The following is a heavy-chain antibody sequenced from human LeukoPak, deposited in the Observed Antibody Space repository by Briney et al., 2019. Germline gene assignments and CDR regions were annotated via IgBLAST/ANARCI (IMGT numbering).Heavy chain of an antibody. CDR3: ARGRVSSSTWYSTYYYLFYMDF. Sequence: SETLSLTCTVSDDSITMYYWTWIRQPPGKGLEWIGYVDHTGSTKFNPSLNGRVSISRDTSKNFFSLRLRSVTAADTAVYFCARGRVSSSTWYSTYYYLFYMDFWGKGTTVTVSS. J-gene: IGHJ6*03. CDR1: DDSITMYY. CDR2: VDHTGST. V-gene: IGHV4-59*01. D-gene: IGHD4-11*01.